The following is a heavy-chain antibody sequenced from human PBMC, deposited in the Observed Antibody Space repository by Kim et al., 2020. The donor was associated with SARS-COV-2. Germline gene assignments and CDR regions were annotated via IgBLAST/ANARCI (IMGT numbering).Heavy chain of an antibody. CDR1: GFTFSNAW. V-gene: IGHV3-15*01. D-gene: IGHD2-2*02. CDR2: IKSKTDGGTT. Sequence: GGSLRLSCAASGFTFSNAWMSWVRQAPGKGLEWVGRIKSKTDGGTTDYAAPVKGRFTISRDDSKNTLYLQMNSLKTEDTAVYYCTTGGVWVVVPAAIDDYYGMDVWGQGTTVTVSS. CDR3: TTGGVWVVVPAAIDDYYGMDV. J-gene: IGHJ6*02.